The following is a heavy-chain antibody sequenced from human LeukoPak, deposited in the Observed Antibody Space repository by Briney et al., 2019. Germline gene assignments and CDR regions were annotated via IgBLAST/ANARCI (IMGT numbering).Heavy chain of an antibody. V-gene: IGHV3-23*01. Sequence: GGSLRLSCAASGFTSSSYAMNWVRQAPGKGLEWVSAISGSGGSTYYADSVKGRFTISRDNSKNMLELQMNSLTTEDTAVYYCTREVWYDALSFDYWGQGTLVSVSS. CDR1: GFTSSSYA. CDR2: ISGSGGST. D-gene: IGHD2-15*01. CDR3: TREVWYDALSFDY. J-gene: IGHJ4*02.